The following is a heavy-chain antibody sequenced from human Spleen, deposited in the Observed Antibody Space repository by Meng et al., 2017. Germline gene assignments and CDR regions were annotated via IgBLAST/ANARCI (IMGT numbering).Heavy chain of an antibody. D-gene: IGHD3-16*02. J-gene: IGHJ4*02. Sequence: VQLVQSGARGNKPGALRKASWTASGDTFTGLGISWVRKAPGQGHEWMGWISANNGNTNYAQKLQGRVTMTTDTSTSTAYMELRSLRSDDTAVYYCARVGGLRLGELSLSVHYWGQGTLVTVSS. CDR3: ARVGGLRLGELSLSVHY. V-gene: IGHV1-18*01. CDR2: ISANNGNT. CDR1: GDTFTGLG.